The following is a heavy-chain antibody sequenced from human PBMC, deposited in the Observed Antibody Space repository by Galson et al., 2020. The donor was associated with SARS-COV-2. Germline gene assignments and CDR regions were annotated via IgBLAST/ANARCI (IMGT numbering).Heavy chain of an antibody. CDR1: GFTFSSYA. CDR2: ISYDGSNK. J-gene: IGHJ4*02. CDR3: GSGSYWQKIDY. Sequence: GGSLRLSCAASGFTFSSYAMHWVRQAPGKGLEWVAVISYDGSNKYYADSVKGRFTISRDDSKNTLYLQMNSLRAEDTAVYYCGSGSYWQKIDYWGQGTLVTVSS. V-gene: IGHV3-30*04. D-gene: IGHD3-10*01.